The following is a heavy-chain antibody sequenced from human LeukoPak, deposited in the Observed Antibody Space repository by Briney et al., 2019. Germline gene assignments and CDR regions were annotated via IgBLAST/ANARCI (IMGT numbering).Heavy chain of an antibody. CDR2: ISSSSSYI. CDR3: ARDQLWYYDSSGYYYGCDL. J-gene: IGHJ2*01. CDR1: GFTFSNYN. Sequence: PGGSLRLSCAASGFTFSNYNMNWVRQAPGKGLEWVSSISSSSSYIYYADSMKGRFTISRDNAKNSLYLQMNSLRAEDTAVYYCARDQLWYYDSSGYYYGCDLWGRGTLVTVSS. V-gene: IGHV3-21*01. D-gene: IGHD3-22*01.